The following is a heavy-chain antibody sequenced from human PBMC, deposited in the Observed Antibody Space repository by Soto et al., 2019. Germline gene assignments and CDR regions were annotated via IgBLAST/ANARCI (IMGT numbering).Heavy chain of an antibody. J-gene: IGHJ5*02. Sequence: PGGSLRLSCVASGFSIDSYAMHWVRLAPGKGLEWVSGIDWNSGSIGYADSVKGRSTISRDNAKNSLYLQVNSLRSEDTALYYCAKASNDFWSGYYKGLFDLWGQGTQVTVSS. CDR3: AKASNDFWSGYYKGLFDL. V-gene: IGHV3-9*01. CDR2: IDWNSGSI. D-gene: IGHD3-3*01. CDR1: GFSIDSYA.